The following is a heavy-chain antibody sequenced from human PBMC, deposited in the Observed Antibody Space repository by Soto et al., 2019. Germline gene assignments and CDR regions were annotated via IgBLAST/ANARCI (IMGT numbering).Heavy chain of an antibody. CDR1: GFTFSSSS. J-gene: IGHJ6*02. D-gene: IGHD6-19*01. CDR3: ARVYTPLAVAGLGMDV. V-gene: IGHV3-21*01. CDR2: ISSSSSYI. Sequence: PGGSLRLSSAASGFTFSSSSMNWVRQDTGKGLEWVSSISSSSSYIYYADSVKGRFTISRDNAKNSLYLQMNSLRAEDTAVYYCARVYTPLAVAGLGMDVWGQGTTVTVSS.